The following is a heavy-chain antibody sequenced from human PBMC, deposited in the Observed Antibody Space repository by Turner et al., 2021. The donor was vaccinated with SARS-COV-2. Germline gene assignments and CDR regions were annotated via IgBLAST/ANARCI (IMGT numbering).Heavy chain of an antibody. Sequence: QVQLQESGPGLVKPSETLSLTCSVSNASIVTRDFNWDWVRQPPGKGLEWIGDVSYRGKTFYNSSLRSRLTISRDTSKNQFFLKLNSVTAADTAVYFCARHEYGDYFDFWGQGKLVTVSS. CDR3: ARHEYGDYFDF. CDR1: NASIVTRDFN. J-gene: IGHJ4*02. V-gene: IGHV4-39*01. D-gene: IGHD4-17*01. CDR2: VSYRGKT.